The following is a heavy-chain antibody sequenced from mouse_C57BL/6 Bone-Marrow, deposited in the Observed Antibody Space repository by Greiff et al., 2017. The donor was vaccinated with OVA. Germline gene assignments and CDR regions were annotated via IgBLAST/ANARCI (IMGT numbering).Heavy chain of an antibody. V-gene: IGHV5-6*01. CDR3: ARHYYNYGYAMDY. CDR1: GYTFTSYG. Sequence: EVMLVESGGDLVKPGESLKLSCEASGYTFTSYGMSWVRQTPDKRLEWVATISSGGGCTYYPDSVKGRFTISRDNAKNTLYLQMSSLKSEDTAVYYCARHYYNYGYAMDYWGQGTSVTVSS. CDR2: ISSGGGCT. J-gene: IGHJ4*01. D-gene: IGHD1-1*01.